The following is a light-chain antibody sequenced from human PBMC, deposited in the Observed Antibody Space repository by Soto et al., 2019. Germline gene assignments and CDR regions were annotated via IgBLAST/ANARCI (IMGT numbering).Light chain of an antibody. J-gene: IGLJ2*01. Sequence: QSALTQPASVSGSPGQSITISCTGTSSDVGGYNYVSWYQQHPGKAPKLMIYDVSIRPSGVSNRFSGSKSGNTASLTISGLQAEYEADYYCSSYTSSSTLKVFGGGTKLTVL. CDR2: DVS. CDR1: SSDVGGYNY. CDR3: SSYTSSSTLKV. V-gene: IGLV2-14*03.